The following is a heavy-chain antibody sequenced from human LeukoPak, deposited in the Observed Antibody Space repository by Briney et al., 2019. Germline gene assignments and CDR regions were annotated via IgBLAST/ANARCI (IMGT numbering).Heavy chain of an antibody. CDR1: GFTFSSYG. D-gene: IGHD3-22*01. J-gene: IGHJ4*02. Sequence: PGGSLRLSCAASGFTFSSYGMNWVRQAPGKGLEWVAFIRFDGSNKYYADSVKGRFTVSRDNSRNTLYLLMNSLRIEDTAVYYCAKSLSGYSSYWYCLDYWGQGTLVTVSS. V-gene: IGHV3-30*02. CDR2: IRFDGSNK. CDR3: AKSLSGYSSYWYCLDY.